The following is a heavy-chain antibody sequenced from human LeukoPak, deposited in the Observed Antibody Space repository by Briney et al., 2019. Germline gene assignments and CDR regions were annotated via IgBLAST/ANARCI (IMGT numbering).Heavy chain of an antibody. CDR2: ISYDGSNK. CDR3: AKDYCSGGSCYLAYYMDV. D-gene: IGHD2-15*01. J-gene: IGHJ6*03. CDR1: GFTFSSYG. V-gene: IGHV3-30*18. Sequence: GGSLRLSCAASGFTFSSYGMHWVRQAPGKGLEWVAVISYDGSNKYYADSVKGRFTISRDNSKNTLYLQMNSLRAEDTAVYYCAKDYCSGGSCYLAYYMDVWGKGTTVTVSS.